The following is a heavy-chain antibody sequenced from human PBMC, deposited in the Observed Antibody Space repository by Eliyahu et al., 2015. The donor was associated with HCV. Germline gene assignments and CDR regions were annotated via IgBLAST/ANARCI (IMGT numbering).Heavy chain of an antibody. Sequence: EVQLVESGGGLVKPGGSLRLSCAASGFTFSSYSMNWVRQAPGKGLEWVSSISSSSSYIYYADSVKGRFTISRDNAKNSLYLQMNSLRAEDTAVYYCARSLTSNWNYLYAFDIWGQGTMVTVSS. CDR1: GFTFSSYS. D-gene: IGHD1-7*01. V-gene: IGHV3-21*01. CDR3: ARSLTSNWNYLYAFDI. CDR2: ISSSSSYI. J-gene: IGHJ3*02.